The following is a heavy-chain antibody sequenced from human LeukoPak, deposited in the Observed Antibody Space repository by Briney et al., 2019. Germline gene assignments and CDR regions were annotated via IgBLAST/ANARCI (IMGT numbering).Heavy chain of an antibody. CDR2: IYTSGST. CDR1: GGSISSYY. Sequence: PSETLSPTCTVSGGSISSYYWSWIRQPAGKGLEWIGRIYTSGSTNYNPSLKSRVTISVDTSKNQFSLKLSSVTAADTAVYYCARGGQHYCSSTSCRSLVKSKVFGYWGQGTLVTVSS. J-gene: IGHJ4*02. D-gene: IGHD2-2*01. V-gene: IGHV4-4*07. CDR3: ARGGQHYCSSTSCRSLVKSKVFGY.